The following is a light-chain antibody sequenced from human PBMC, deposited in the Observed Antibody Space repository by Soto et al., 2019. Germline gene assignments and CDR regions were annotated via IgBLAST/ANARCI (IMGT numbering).Light chain of an antibody. Sequence: EIVLTQSPGTLSLSPGERVTLSCRASQSVSSSYLAWYQQKPGQAPRLLIYGASSRATGIPDRFSGSGSGTDFTLTISRLEPEDFVVYYCQQHGSSITFGQGTRLEIK. V-gene: IGKV3-20*01. CDR2: GAS. CDR3: QQHGSSIT. J-gene: IGKJ5*01. CDR1: QSVSSSY.